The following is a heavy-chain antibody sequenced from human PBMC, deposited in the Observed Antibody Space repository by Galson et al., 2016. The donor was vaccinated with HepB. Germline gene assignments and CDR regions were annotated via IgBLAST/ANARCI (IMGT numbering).Heavy chain of an antibody. CDR2: VYYTGSA. CDR3: SPSAGAIEGFYY. Sequence: ETLSLTCTVSGGSISRSSYYWAWIRQPPGKGLEWIGSVYYTGSAYYNPSPKRRLFLSVDKAKDQYSLKLRSVTAADPAVYYRSPSAGAIEGFYYWGQGTLVTATS. D-gene: IGHD2/OR15-2a*01. CDR1: GGSISRSSYY. V-gene: IGHV4-39*01. J-gene: IGHJ4*02.